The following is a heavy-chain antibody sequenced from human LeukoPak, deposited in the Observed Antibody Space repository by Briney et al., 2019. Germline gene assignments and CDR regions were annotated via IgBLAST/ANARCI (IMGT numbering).Heavy chain of an antibody. D-gene: IGHD3-10*01. CDR1: GGTFSSYA. CDR2: INPSGGST. Sequence: ASVKVSCKASGGTFSSYAISWVRQAPGQGLEWMGIINPSGGSTSYAQNFQGRVTMTRDTSTSTVYMELSRLRSEDTAVYYCARRGGSGSYCAQCFDYWGQGTLVTVSS. CDR3: ARRGGSGSYCAQCFDY. J-gene: IGHJ4*02. V-gene: IGHV1-46*01.